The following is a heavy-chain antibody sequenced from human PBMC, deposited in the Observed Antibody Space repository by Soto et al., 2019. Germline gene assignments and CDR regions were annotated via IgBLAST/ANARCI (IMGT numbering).Heavy chain of an antibody. CDR2: IYSSGTT. D-gene: IGHD3-10*01. CDR3: ARDIGSYAYGEGY. J-gene: IGHJ4*02. V-gene: IGHV4-4*07. CDR1: GGSISSYY. Sequence: SETLSLTCTVAGGSISSYYWSWIRQPAGKGLEWIGRIYSSGTTDYNPSLNSRATLSVETSKNQFSLKLSSVTAADTAVYYCARDIGSYAYGEGYWGQGIQVTVSS.